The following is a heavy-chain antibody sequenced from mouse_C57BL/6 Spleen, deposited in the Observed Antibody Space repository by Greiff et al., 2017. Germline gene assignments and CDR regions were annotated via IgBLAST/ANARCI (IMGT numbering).Heavy chain of an antibody. CDR3: VRQGEYYRDFDY. CDR2: IRSKSNNYAT. J-gene: IGHJ2*01. D-gene: IGHD2-12*01. Sequence: DVHLVESGGGLVQPKGSLKLSCAASGFSFNTYAMNWVRQAPGKGLEWVARIRSKSNNYATYYADSVKDRFTISRDDSESMLYLQMNNLKTEDTAMYYCVRQGEYYRDFDYWGQGTTLTVSS. CDR1: GFSFNTYA. V-gene: IGHV10-1*01.